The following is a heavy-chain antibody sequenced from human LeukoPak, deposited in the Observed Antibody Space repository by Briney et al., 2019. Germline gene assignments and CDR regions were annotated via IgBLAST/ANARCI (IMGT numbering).Heavy chain of an antibody. V-gene: IGHV5-51*01. CDR1: GYSFTNYW. Sequence: GESLKISCKGSGYSFTNYWIGWVRQMPGKGLEWMAIINPYDSDTRYSPSLQGQVTTSADKSISTAYLQWSSLKASDTAMYYCARLGVRGYSYGYFDYWGQGTLVTVSS. CDR3: ARLGVRGYSYGYFDY. CDR2: INPYDSDT. D-gene: IGHD5-18*01. J-gene: IGHJ4*02.